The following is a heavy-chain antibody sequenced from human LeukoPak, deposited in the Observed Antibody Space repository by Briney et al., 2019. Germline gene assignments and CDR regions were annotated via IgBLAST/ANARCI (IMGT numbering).Heavy chain of an antibody. V-gene: IGHV4-59*08. CDR3: ARQHGDYRPPYYYYMDV. CDR2: IYYSGST. Sequence: SETLSLTCTVAGGSISTYYGSCIRQPPGKGLEWIGYIYYSGSTNYNPSLKSRVTISLDTSKNQFSLKLSSVTAADTAVYYCARQHGDYRPPYYYYMDVWGKGTTVTVSS. CDR1: GGSISTYY. D-gene: IGHD4-17*01. J-gene: IGHJ6*03.